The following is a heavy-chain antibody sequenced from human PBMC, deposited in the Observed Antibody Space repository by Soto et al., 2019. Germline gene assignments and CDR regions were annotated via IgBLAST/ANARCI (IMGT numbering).Heavy chain of an antibody. J-gene: IGHJ4*02. D-gene: IGHD3-10*01. Sequence: GGSLRLSCAASGFTFSSYSMNWVRQAPEKGLEWVSYISSSSSTIYYADSVKGRFTISRDNAKNSLYLQMNSLRDEDTAVYYCARDTPITMVRGVLDYWGQGTLVTVSS. CDR2: ISSSSSTI. CDR1: GFTFSSYS. CDR3: ARDTPITMVRGVLDY. V-gene: IGHV3-48*02.